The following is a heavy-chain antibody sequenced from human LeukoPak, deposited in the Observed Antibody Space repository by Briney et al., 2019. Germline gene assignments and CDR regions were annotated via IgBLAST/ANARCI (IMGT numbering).Heavy chain of an antibody. CDR1: GYGFINYW. D-gene: IGHD1-7*01. CDR3: ATRHNWNYGIDY. Sequence: GESLKISCKGSGYGFINYWISWVRQMPGKGLEWMGRFDPSDSYPQYSPSFQGHVIISADKSISTAYLQWSSLKASDTAIYYCATRHNWNYGIDYWGQGTLVTVSS. V-gene: IGHV5-10-1*01. J-gene: IGHJ4*02. CDR2: FDPSDSYP.